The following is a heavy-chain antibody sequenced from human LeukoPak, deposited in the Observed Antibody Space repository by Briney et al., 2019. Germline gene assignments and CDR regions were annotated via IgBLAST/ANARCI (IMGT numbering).Heavy chain of an antibody. D-gene: IGHD3-10*01. CDR2: IISNGGST. Sequence: GGSLRLSCAASGFTFSSYAMSWVRQAPGEGLEWVSTIISNGGSTYYADSVRGRFTVSRDNSKNTLYLQMDGLRAEDTALYYCAKGGSLSPFDPWGQGSLVTVSS. V-gene: IGHV3-23*01. CDR1: GFTFSSYA. CDR3: AKGGSLSPFDP. J-gene: IGHJ5*02.